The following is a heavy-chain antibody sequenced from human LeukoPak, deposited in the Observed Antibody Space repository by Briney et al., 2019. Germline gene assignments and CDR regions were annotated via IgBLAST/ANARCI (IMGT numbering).Heavy chain of an antibody. CDR1: GYTLTELS. J-gene: IGHJ4*02. Sequence: ASVKVSCKVSGYTLTELSMHWVRQAPGKGLERMGGFDPEDGETIYAQKFQGRVTMTEDTSTDTAYMELSSLRSEDTAVYYCATETNVDTAMTDWGQGTLVTVSS. D-gene: IGHD5-18*01. CDR3: ATETNVDTAMTD. V-gene: IGHV1-24*01. CDR2: FDPEDGET.